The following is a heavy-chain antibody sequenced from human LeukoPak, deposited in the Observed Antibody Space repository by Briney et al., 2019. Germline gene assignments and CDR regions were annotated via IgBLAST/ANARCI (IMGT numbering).Heavy chain of an antibody. CDR2: IYTSGST. J-gene: IGHJ5*02. CDR1: GGSISSGSYY. CDR3: ARGRVVVVPAAPNWFDP. V-gene: IGHV4-61*02. D-gene: IGHD2-2*01. Sequence: SQTLSLTCTVSGGSISSGSYYWSWIRQPAGKGLEWIGRIYTSGSTNYNPSLKSRVTISVDTSKNQFSLKLSSVTAADTAVYYCARGRVVVVPAAPNWFDPWGQGTLVTVSS.